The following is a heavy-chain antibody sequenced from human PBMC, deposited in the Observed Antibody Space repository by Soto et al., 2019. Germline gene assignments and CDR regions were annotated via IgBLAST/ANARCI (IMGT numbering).Heavy chain of an antibody. CDR2: ISSSGSAI. J-gene: IGHJ4*02. D-gene: IGHD1-7*01. V-gene: IGHV3-48*03. CDR3: ANKVAGTTYFGY. CDR1: VFTFSNYE. Sequence: PGGSLRLSCTASVFTFSNYEMNWVRQAPGKGLEWVSYISSSGSAIYYAASVRGRFTISRDNAKNSLYLQMSSLRAEDTAFYYCANKVAGTTYFGYWGQGALVTVSS.